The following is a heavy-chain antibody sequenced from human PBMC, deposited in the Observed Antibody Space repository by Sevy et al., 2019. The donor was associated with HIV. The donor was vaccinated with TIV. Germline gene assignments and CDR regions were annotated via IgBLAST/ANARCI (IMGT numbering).Heavy chain of an antibody. D-gene: IGHD4-17*01. CDR1: GFTFSSYA. V-gene: IGHV3-23*01. J-gene: IGHJ4*02. CDR3: AKWGTSTVITHFDY. Sequence: GSLRLSCAASGFTFSSYAMSWVRQAPGKGLEWVSGISGSGGSTNYADSVKGRFTISRDNSKNTLYLQMNSLRAEDTAVYYCAKWGTSTVITHFDYWGQGTLVTVSS. CDR2: ISGSGGST.